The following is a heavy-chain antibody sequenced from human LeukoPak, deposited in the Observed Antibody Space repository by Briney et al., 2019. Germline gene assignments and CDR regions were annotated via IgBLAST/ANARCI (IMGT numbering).Heavy chain of an antibody. Sequence: SGPTLANPTQTLTLTCTFSGFSLSTSGVGVGWIRQPPGRALEWLALIHWDDDKRYSPSLKSRLTITKDTSKNQVVLTMTNMGPVDTATYYCAHISSYNWFDPWGQGTLVTVSS. CDR1: GFSLSTSGVG. V-gene: IGHV2-5*02. CDR2: IHWDDDK. J-gene: IGHJ5*02. D-gene: IGHD3-10*01. CDR3: AHISSYNWFDP.